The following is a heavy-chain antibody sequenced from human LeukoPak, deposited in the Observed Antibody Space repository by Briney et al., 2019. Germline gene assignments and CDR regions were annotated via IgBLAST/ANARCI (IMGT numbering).Heavy chain of an antibody. CDR3: ARDRYGDYDFDY. CDR1: GFTFSSYS. CDR2: ISSGSRTI. V-gene: IGHV3-48*02. J-gene: IGHJ4*02. Sequence: GGSLRLSCAASGFTFSSYSMNWVRQAPGKGLEWVSYISSGSRTIHYADSVKGRFTISRDNAKNSLYLQMSSLTDEDTAVYYCARDRYGDYDFDYWGQGALVTVSS. D-gene: IGHD4-17*01.